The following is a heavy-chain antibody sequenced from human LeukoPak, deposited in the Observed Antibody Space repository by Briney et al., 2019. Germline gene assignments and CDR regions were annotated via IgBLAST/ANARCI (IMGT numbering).Heavy chain of an antibody. V-gene: IGHV3-30*03. Sequence: GGSLRLSCAASGFTFSSFGMHWVRQAPGKGPEWVTVISYDGSKKYYADSVKGRFTISRDNSKNTLYLQMNSLTAEDTAVYYCARDEQGTRSDYWGQGTLVTVSS. CDR1: GFTFSSFG. CDR3: ARDEQGTRSDY. D-gene: IGHD1/OR15-1a*01. CDR2: ISYDGSKK. J-gene: IGHJ4*02.